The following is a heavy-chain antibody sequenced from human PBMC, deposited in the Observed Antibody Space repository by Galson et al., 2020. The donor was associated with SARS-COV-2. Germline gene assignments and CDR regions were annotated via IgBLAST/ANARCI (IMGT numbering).Heavy chain of an antibody. J-gene: IGHJ4*02. CDR1: GGSISSGGYY. CDR3: ARAPNCGGDCYLDY. Sequence: SETLSLTCTVSGGSISSGGYYWSWIRQHPGKGLEWIGYIYYSGSTYYNPSLKSRVTISVDTSKNQFSLKLSSVTAPDTAVYYCARAPNCGGDCYLDYWGQGTLVTVSS. D-gene: IGHD2-21*02. CDR2: IYYSGST. V-gene: IGHV4-31*03.